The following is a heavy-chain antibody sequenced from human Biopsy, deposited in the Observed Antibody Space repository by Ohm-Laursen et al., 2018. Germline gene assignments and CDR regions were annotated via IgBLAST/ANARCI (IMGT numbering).Heavy chain of an antibody. CDR2: IYPGGST. CDR1: GGDINNYY. CDR3: ASVVLGPTNDAFDL. Sequence: SDTLSLTCNVSGGDINNYYWSWIRQPAGKGLEWIGRIYPGGSTNYNPSLKSRVTMLADTSKKQLSLRLRSVTAADTAMYYCASVVLGPTNDAFDLWGQGTMVVVSS. D-gene: IGHD3-22*01. J-gene: IGHJ3*01. V-gene: IGHV4-4*07.